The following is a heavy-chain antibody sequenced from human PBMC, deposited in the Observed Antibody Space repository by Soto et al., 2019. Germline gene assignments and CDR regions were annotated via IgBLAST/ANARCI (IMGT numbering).Heavy chain of an antibody. CDR2: IDPSDSYT. J-gene: IGHJ4*02. CDR3: ARHLGEQWLDFDY. CDR1: GYTFTNYW. Sequence: GESLKISCKGFGYTFTNYWINWVRQMTGKGLEWMGRIDPSDSYTDYSPSFQGHVTISADKSINTAFLEWSSLKASDTAMYYRARHLGEQWLDFDYWGQGTLVTVSS. D-gene: IGHD6-19*01. V-gene: IGHV5-10-1*01.